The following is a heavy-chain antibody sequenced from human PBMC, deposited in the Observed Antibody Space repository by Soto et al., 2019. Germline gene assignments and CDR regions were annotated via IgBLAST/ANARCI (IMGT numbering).Heavy chain of an antibody. CDR3: ARHNPNCTNGVCYNEAWYHKSYYFDY. CDR2: IIPIFGTA. V-gene: IGHV1-69*13. Sequence: GASVKVSCKASGGTFSSYAISWVRQAPGQGLEWMGGIIPIFGTANYAQKFQGRVTITADESTSTAYMELSSLRSEDTAVYYCARHNPNCTNGVCYNEAWYHKSYYFDYWGQGTLVTVSS. CDR1: GGTFSSYA. D-gene: IGHD2-8*01. J-gene: IGHJ4*02.